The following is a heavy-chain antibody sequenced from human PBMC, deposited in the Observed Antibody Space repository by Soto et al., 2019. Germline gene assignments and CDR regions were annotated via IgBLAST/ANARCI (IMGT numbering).Heavy chain of an antibody. CDR1: GYTLTELS. CDR3: ATVSNSSGSYYYYYGMDV. CDR2: FDPEDGET. V-gene: IGHV1-24*01. J-gene: IGHJ6*02. D-gene: IGHD1-26*01. Sequence: ASVKVSCKVSGYTLTELSVHWVRQAPGKGLEWMGGFDPEDGETIYAQKFQGRVTMTEDTSTDTAYMELSSLRSEDTAVYYCATVSNSSGSYYYYYGMDVWGQGTTVTVSS.